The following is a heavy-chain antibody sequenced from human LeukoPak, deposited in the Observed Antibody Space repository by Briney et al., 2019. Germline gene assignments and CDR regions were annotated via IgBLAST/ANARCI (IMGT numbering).Heavy chain of an antibody. Sequence: GGSLRLSCAASGFTFSSYWMSWVRQAPGKGLEWVANIKQDGSEKYYVDSVKGRFTISRDNAKNSLYLQMNSLRAEDTAVYYCARAVIPTTSRHFDYWGQGTLVTVSS. V-gene: IGHV3-7*03. D-gene: IGHD1-7*01. J-gene: IGHJ4*02. CDR2: IKQDGSEK. CDR1: GFTFSSYW. CDR3: ARAVIPTTSRHFDY.